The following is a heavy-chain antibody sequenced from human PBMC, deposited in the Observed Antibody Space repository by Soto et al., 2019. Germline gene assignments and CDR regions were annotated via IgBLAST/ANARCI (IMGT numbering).Heavy chain of an antibody. J-gene: IGHJ4*02. CDR3: ARERGSSWYYFDY. CDR2: ISYDGSNK. CDR1: GFTFINYA. D-gene: IGHD6-13*01. V-gene: IGHV3-30-3*01. Sequence: QEQLVESGGGVVQPGRSLRLSCRVSGFTFINYAMHWVRQAPGKGLEWVALISYDGSNKYYADSVKGRFTISRDNSKNTLYLQMNSLRAEDTAVYYCARERGSSWYYFDYWGQGTLVTVSS.